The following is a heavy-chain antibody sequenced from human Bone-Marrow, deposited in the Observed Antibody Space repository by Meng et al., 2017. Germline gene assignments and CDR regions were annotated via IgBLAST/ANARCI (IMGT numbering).Heavy chain of an antibody. V-gene: IGHV3-13*03. CDR1: GFTFSSYD. CDR3: AKVFQGIAAAGITDPLGFDY. CDR2: IGTAGDT. D-gene: IGHD6-13*01. Sequence: GESLKISCAACGFTFSSYDMHWVRQATGKGLEWVSAIGTAGDTYYPGSVKGQFTISRENAKNSLYLQMNSLRAGDTAVYYCAKVFQGIAAAGITDPLGFDYWGQGTLVTVSS. J-gene: IGHJ4*02.